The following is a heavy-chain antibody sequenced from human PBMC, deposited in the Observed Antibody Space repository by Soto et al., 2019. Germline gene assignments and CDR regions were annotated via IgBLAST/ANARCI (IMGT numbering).Heavy chain of an antibody. CDR3: TRDSPLSGYYYYGMDV. Sequence: NPGGSLRLSCTASGFTFGDYAMSWFRQAPGKGLEWVGFIRSKAYGGTTEYAASVKGRFTISRDDSKSIAYLQMNSLKTEDTAVYYCTRDSPLSGYYYYGMDVWGQGTTVTVSS. J-gene: IGHJ6*02. V-gene: IGHV3-49*05. CDR1: GFTFGDYA. CDR2: IRSKAYGGTT.